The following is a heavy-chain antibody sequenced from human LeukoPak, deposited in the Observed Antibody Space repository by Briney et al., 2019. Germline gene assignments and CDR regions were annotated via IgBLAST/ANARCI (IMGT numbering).Heavy chain of an antibody. CDR1: GYTFTSYG. V-gene: IGHV1-18*01. J-gene: IGHJ5*02. D-gene: IGHD2-2*01. CDR2: ISAYNGNT. Sequence: ASVKVSCKASGYTFTSYGISWVRQAPGQGLEWMGWISAYNGNTNYAQKLQGRVTMTTDTSTSTAYMELSSLRSEDTAVYYCARGPPNYCSSTSCYARGYWFDPWGQGTLVTVSS. CDR3: ARGPPNYCSSTSCYARGYWFDP.